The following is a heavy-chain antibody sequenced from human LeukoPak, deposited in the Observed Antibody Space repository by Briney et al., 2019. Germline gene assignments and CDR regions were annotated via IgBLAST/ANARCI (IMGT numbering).Heavy chain of an antibody. V-gene: IGHV6-1*01. CDR1: GDSVSSNSVT. J-gene: IGHJ4*02. D-gene: IGHD2-15*01. CDR3: ARTRFMPFNYCSGGSCYSIRGAHFDY. CDR2: TYYRSTWYN. Sequence: SQTLSLTCAISGDSVSSNSVTWNWIRQSPSRGLEWLGRTYYRSTWYNDYAVSVRGRITVNPDTSKNQFSLKLSSVTAADTAVYYCARTRFMPFNYCSGGSCYSIRGAHFDYWGQGTLVTVSS.